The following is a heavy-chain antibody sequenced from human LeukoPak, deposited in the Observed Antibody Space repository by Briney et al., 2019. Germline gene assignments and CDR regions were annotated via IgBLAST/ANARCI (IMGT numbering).Heavy chain of an antibody. J-gene: IGHJ4*02. V-gene: IGHV3-30*04. Sequence: GGSLRLSCAASGFTFSSYAMHWVRRAPGKGLEWVAVLSYDGSDKYYADSVKGRFTISRDNSKNTLYLQMNSLRAEDTAVYYCARDNSRGTHYFDYWGQGTLVTVSS. CDR3: ARDNSRGTHYFDY. D-gene: IGHD2/OR15-2a*01. CDR1: GFTFSSYA. CDR2: LSYDGSDK.